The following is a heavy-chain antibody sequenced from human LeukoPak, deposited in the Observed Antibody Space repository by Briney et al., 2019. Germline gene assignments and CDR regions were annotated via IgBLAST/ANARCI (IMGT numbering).Heavy chain of an antibody. CDR2: IKKDGSEK. V-gene: IGHV3-7*01. CDR3: ARADQLLVEDY. CDR1: GFTFSDSW. J-gene: IGHJ4*02. Sequence: QPGGSLRLSCVASGFTFSDSWMSWVRQAPGKGLEWVADIKKDGSEKDYVDSVKGRFTISRDNAKNSLYLQMNSLRAEDTAVYYCARADQLLVEDYWGQGTLVTVSS. D-gene: IGHD2-2*01.